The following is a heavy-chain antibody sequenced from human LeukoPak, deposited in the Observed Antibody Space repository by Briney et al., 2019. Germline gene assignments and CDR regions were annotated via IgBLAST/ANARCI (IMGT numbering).Heavy chain of an antibody. D-gene: IGHD3-22*01. CDR2: ISAYNGNT. Sequence: ASVKVSCKASGYTFTSYGISWVRQAPGQGLEWMGWISAYNGNTNYAQKLQGRVTMTTDTSTSTACMELRSLRSDDTAVYYCARVLRLGYYDSSGSGWSDPWGQGTLVTVSS. V-gene: IGHV1-18*01. CDR3: ARVLRLGYYDSSGSGWSDP. CDR1: GYTFTSYG. J-gene: IGHJ5*02.